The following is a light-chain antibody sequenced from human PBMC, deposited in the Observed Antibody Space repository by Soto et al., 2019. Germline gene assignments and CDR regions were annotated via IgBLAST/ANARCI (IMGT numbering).Light chain of an antibody. CDR3: QRRGNWPLV. V-gene: IGKV3-11*01. Sequence: EIVLTQSPATMSLSPGERATLSCRASQSVSSYLAWYQQKPGQAPRLLIYDASNWATGITARFSGSGSGTDFTLASSSLAREDFAVYHYQRRGNWPLVFGGVTKVEIK. J-gene: IGKJ4*01. CDR2: DAS. CDR1: QSVSSY.